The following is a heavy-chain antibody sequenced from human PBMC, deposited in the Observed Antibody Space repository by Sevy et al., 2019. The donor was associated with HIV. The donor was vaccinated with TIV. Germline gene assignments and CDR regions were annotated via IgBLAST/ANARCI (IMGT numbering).Heavy chain of an antibody. CDR3: AKGFTGYNGMDV. D-gene: IGHD3-9*01. V-gene: IGHV3-30*18. CDR2: ISYDGRNK. J-gene: IGHJ6*02. Sequence: GGSLRLSCAVSGITFTTSGMHWVRQAPGKGLEWVAVISYDGRNKFYGDSVKGRFTISRDNSKNMLYLQVNSLTTEDTAAYYCAKGFTGYNGMDVWGQGTMVTVSS. CDR1: GITFTTSG.